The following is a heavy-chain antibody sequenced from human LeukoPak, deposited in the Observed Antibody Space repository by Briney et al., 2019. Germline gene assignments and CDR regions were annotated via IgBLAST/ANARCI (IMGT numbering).Heavy chain of an antibody. V-gene: IGHV4-28*03. J-gene: IGHJ3*02. CDR2: INHSGST. CDR1: GYSISTSNW. Sequence: PSETLSLTCAVSGYSISTSNWWGWIRQPPGKGLEWIGEINHSGSTNYNPSLKSRVTISVDTSKNQFSLKLSSVTAADTAVYYCARGFSCSSTSCQRDDAFDIWGQGTMVTVSS. CDR3: ARGFSCSSTSCQRDDAFDI. D-gene: IGHD2-2*01.